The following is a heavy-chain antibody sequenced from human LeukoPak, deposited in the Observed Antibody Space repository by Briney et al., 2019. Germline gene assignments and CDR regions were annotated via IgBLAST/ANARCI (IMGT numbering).Heavy chain of an antibody. CDR1: GFTVSSNY. V-gene: IGHV3-66*01. Sequence: PGRSLRLSCAASGFTVSSNYMSWVRQAPGKGLGWVSVIYSGGSTYYADSVKGRFTISRDNSKNTLYLQMNSLRAEDTAVYYCARAGVAAAYFDYWGQGTLVTVSS. J-gene: IGHJ4*02. CDR2: IYSGGST. CDR3: ARAGVAAAYFDY. D-gene: IGHD6-13*01.